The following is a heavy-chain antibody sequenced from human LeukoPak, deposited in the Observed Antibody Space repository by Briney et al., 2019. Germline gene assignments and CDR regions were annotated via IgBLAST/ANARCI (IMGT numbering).Heavy chain of an antibody. J-gene: IGHJ4*02. Sequence: PSETLSLTCTASGGSISNSGYYWGWIPQPPGKGRKWIGNIYYSGSTYYNSSLKRRDTISVDTAKIQFSLKLSSVTAADTAVYYCAKTYYYDPFDYWGQGTLVTVSS. CDR1: GGSISNSGYY. CDR3: AKTYYYDPFDY. V-gene: IGHV4-39*01. D-gene: IGHD3-22*01. CDR2: IYYSGST.